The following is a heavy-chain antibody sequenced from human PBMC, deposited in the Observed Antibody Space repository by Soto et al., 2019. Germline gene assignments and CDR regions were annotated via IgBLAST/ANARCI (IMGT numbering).Heavy chain of an antibody. CDR3: ATHPPYGPLDY. V-gene: IGHV4-39*01. J-gene: IGHJ4*02. D-gene: IGHD4-17*01. CDR1: GDSISSSSNH. CDR2: IYYSENT. Sequence: QLQLQESGPGLVKPSETLSLTCTVSGDSISSSSNHWGWIRQPPGKGLEWIGNIYYSENTYYKPSLKSRVTISVDTSKNQFSLRLTSVTAADTAVYYCATHPPYGPLDYWGQGTLVTVSS.